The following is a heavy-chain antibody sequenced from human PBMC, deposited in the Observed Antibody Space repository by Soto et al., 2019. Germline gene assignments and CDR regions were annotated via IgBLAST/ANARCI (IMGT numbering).Heavy chain of an antibody. CDR1: GFSLATTGVG. CDR3: AHRRGGHNWYDGDFDY. J-gene: IGHJ4*02. CDR2: IYWDDDK. Sequence: QITLKESGPALVNPTQTLTLTCTFSGFSLATTGVGVGWIRQPPGKALECLALIYWDDDKRYNPSLRSRLTITKDIAKDHVDLSMTNMDPVDTATYYCAHRRGGHNWYDGDFDYWGQGTLITVSS. D-gene: IGHD1-1*01. V-gene: IGHV2-5*02.